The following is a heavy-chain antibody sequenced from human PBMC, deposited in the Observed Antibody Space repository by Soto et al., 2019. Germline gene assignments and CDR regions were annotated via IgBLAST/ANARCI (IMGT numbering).Heavy chain of an antibody. CDR1: GFTFSSYA. CDR2: ISYDGSNK. CDR3: ARGSGGYGDY. Sequence: QVQLVESGGGVVQPGRSLRLSCAASGFTFSSYAMHWVRQAPGKGLEWVAVISYDGSNKYYADSVKGRFTISRDNSKNTRYLQMNSLRAEDTAVYYCARGSGGYGDYWGQGTLVTVSS. J-gene: IGHJ4*02. D-gene: IGHD5-12*01. V-gene: IGHV3-30-3*01.